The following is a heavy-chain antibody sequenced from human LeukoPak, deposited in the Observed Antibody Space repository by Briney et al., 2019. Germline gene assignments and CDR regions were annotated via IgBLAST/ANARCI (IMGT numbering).Heavy chain of an antibody. CDR2: IYYSGST. CDR3: ARVQDPKGDYGDYGVDY. V-gene: IGHV4-59*08. D-gene: IGHD4-17*01. Sequence: SETLSLTCTVSGGSISSYYWSWIRQPPGKGLEWIGYIYYSGSTNYNPSLKSRVTISVDTSKNQFSLKLSSVTAADTAVYYCARVQDPKGDYGDYGVDYWGQGTLVTVSS. CDR1: GGSISSYY. J-gene: IGHJ4*02.